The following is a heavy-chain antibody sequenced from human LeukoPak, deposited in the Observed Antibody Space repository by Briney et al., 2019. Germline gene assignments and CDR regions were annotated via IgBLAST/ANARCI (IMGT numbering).Heavy chain of an antibody. V-gene: IGHV4-61*02. CDR3: ARRQDGHDY. CDR1: GVSIANTFYY. CDR2: IYTTGST. Sequence: SETLSLTCTVSGVSIANTFYYWNRLRQPAGKGLEWIGRIYTTGSTDYNPSLKSRVTISLDTARNQFSLKLNSVTAADTAVYYCARRQDGHDYWGQGTLVTVSS. J-gene: IGHJ4*02.